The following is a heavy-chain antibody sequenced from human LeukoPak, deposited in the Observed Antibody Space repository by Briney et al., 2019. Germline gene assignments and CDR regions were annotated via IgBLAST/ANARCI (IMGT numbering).Heavy chain of an antibody. Sequence: GGSLRLSCTASGFTCSDYGMHWVRQPPGKGLELVAIIWYDGSNKTYEDSVKGRFTISRDNSKNTLYLQMNSLRAEDTAVYYCARVTDSSGYYNPPPDYWGQGTLVTVSS. J-gene: IGHJ4*02. CDR1: GFTCSDYG. V-gene: IGHV3-30*02. CDR3: ARVTDSSGYYNPPPDY. D-gene: IGHD3-22*01. CDR2: IWYDGSNK.